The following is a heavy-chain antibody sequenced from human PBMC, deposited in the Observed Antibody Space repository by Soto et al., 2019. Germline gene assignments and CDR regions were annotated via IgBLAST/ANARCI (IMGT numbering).Heavy chain of an antibody. J-gene: IGHJ4*02. CDR3: ASHTTQAC. CDR2: IKEDGSKN. Sequence: ESGGTLVQPGGSLRLSCVASGFSFSSYWMSWVRQAPGKGLECVANIKEDGSKNYYVDSVKGRFTISRDNAKYSLLLQLNSLRADDTAVYYWASHTTQACWGQGVLVPVSS. D-gene: IGHD1-26*01. V-gene: IGHV3-7*01. CDR1: GFSFSSYW.